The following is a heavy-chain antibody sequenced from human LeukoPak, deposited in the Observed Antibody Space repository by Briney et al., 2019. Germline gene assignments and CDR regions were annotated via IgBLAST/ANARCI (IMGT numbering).Heavy chain of an antibody. J-gene: IGHJ6*02. D-gene: IGHD6-6*01. CDR3: AGALPSRPPEYYYYYGMDV. CDR2: ISAYNGNT. V-gene: IGHV1-18*01. CDR1: GYTFTSYG. Sequence: ASVKVSCKASGYTFTSYGISWVRQAPGQGLEWMGWISAYNGNTNYAQKFQGRVTITADESTSTAYMELSSLRSEDTAVYYCAGALPSRPPEYYYYYGMDVWGQGTTVTVSS.